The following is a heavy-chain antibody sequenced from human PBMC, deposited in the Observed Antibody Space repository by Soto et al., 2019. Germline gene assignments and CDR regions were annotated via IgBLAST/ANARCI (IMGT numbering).Heavy chain of an antibody. J-gene: IGHJ4*02. CDR2: MNPDNGNT. Sequence: AAVKVSCKACGCPLTTTGIKWVRQATGKGLEWMGGMNPDNGNTKYAQKFQGRVTMTRNTAVSTAYMELSSLRSEDTAVYYCARSIVVVTALDYWGQGTLVTVSS. D-gene: IGHD2-21*02. CDR1: GCPLTTTG. V-gene: IGHV1-8*01. CDR3: ARSIVVVTALDY.